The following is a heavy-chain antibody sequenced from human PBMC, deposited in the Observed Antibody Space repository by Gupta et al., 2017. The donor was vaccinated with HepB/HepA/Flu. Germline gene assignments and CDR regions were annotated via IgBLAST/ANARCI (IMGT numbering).Heavy chain of an antibody. V-gene: IGHV3-21*04. CDR2: ISSMSNYI. Sequence: EVQLLESGGGLVKPGGSMRLSCAASGFKFSDYTMHCVRQAPEKGLEWVSSISSMSNYIYYADSVKGRFTISRDNAKNSLFLQMNRLRSEDTAVYFCARDPFLESSRPPVYWGQGTQVTVSS. D-gene: IGHD3-3*01. CDR3: ARDPFLESSRPPVY. J-gene: IGHJ1*01. CDR1: GFKFSDYT.